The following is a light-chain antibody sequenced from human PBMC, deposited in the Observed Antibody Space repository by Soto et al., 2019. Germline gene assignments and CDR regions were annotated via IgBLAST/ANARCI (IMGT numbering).Light chain of an antibody. J-gene: IGKJ2*01. CDR2: WAS. CDR3: QHYYSAPYT. CDR1: QSVLYSSSNKNY. Sequence: DIVMTQSPDSLAVSLGERATINCKSSQSVLYSSSNKNYLAWYQQKPGQPPKLLIYWASTRESGVPDRFSGSGSGTDFTLTISSLQAEDVAVYYCQHYYSAPYTFGQGTKLEI. V-gene: IGKV4-1*01.